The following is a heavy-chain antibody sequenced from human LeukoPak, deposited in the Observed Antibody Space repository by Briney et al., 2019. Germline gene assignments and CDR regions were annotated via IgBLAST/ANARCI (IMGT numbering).Heavy chain of an antibody. Sequence: ASVKVSCKASGYTFTGYYMYLVRQAPGQGLEWMGWINPNSGGTNYAQKFQGRVTMTRDTSISTAYMELSRMKSDDTAVYYCARAEDDILTGFDYWGQGTLVTVSS. D-gene: IGHD3-9*01. CDR3: ARAEDDILTGFDY. V-gene: IGHV1-2*02. CDR1: GYTFTGYY. J-gene: IGHJ4*02. CDR2: INPNSGGT.